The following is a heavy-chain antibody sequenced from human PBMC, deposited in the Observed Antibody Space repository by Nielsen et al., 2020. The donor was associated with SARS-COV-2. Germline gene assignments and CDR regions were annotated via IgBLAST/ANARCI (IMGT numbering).Heavy chain of an antibody. V-gene: IGHV3-9*01. CDR2: ISWNSGSI. Sequence: SLRLSCAASGFTFDDYAMHWVRQAPGKGLEWVSGISWNSGSIGYADSVKGRFTISRDNAKNSLYLQMNSLRVEDTAVYYCARDWSRAFDVWGQGTMVTVSS. CDR1: GFTFDDYA. CDR3: ARDWSRAFDV. J-gene: IGHJ3*01.